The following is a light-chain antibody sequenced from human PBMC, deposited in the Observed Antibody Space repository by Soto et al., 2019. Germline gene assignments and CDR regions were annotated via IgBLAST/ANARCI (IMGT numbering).Light chain of an antibody. CDR1: QSVSKY. J-gene: IGKJ4*02. Sequence: VLTQSPVTLSLSPGDTATLSCRASQSVSKYLAWYQQKPGQPLRLLVFDASHRATGIPARFSGSGSGTDFSLTISSLVPEDFAVYFCQQRSPWPPLTFGEGTKVEF. CDR3: QQRSPWPPLT. V-gene: IGKV3-11*01. CDR2: DAS.